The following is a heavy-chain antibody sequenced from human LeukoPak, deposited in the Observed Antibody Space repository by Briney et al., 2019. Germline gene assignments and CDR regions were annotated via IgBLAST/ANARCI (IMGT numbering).Heavy chain of an antibody. CDR3: ARVGGDTAMIYYYYYMDV. J-gene: IGHJ6*03. Sequence: SETLSLTCTVSGGSISSYYWSWIRQPPGKGLEWIGYIYYSGSTNYNPSLKSRVTLSVDTSKNQFSLKLSAVTAADTAVYYCARVGGDTAMIYYYYYMDVWGKGTTVTISS. V-gene: IGHV4-59*01. D-gene: IGHD5-18*01. CDR1: GGSISSYY. CDR2: IYYSGST.